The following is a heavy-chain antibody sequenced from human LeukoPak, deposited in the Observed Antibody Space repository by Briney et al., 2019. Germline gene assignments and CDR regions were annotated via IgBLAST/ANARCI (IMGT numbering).Heavy chain of an antibody. V-gene: IGHV1-2*02. CDR1: GYTFTDYY. CDR3: ARANFLYCSSTTCLFDY. J-gene: IGHJ4*02. D-gene: IGHD2-2*01. CDR2: INPNDGDT. Sequence: ASVKVSCKASGYTFTDYYMHWVRQAPGQGFEWMGWINPNDGDTNYAQKFQGRVTMTRDTSISTAHMEVSRLRSDDTAVYYCARANFLYCSSTTCLFDYWGRGTLVTVSS.